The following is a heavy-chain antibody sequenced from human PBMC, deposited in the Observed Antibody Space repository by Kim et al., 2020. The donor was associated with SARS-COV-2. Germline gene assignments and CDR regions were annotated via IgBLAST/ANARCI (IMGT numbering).Heavy chain of an antibody. D-gene: IGHD2-15*01. J-gene: IGHJ4*02. Sequence: GGSLRLSCAASGFTFSSYAMHWVRQAPGKGLEWLAVISYDGSNKYYADSVKGRFTISRDNSKNTLYLQMNSLRAEDTAMYYCARGAGGSLDYWGQGTLVT. CDR3: ARGAGGSLDY. V-gene: IGHV3-30-3*01. CDR1: GFTFSSYA. CDR2: ISYDGSNK.